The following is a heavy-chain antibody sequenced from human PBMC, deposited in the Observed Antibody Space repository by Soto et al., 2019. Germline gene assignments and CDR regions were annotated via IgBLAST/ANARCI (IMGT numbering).Heavy chain of an antibody. V-gene: IGHV6-1*01. CDR2: TYYKSKWNN. D-gene: IGHD3-10*01. Sequence: PSQTLSLTCAISGDSVSSNSVARNWIRQSPSRGLEWLGRTYYKSKWNNDYALSVKSRITINPDTSKNQFSLHLYSVTPEDTAVYYCTGITWFRGMDVWGQGTPVTVSS. CDR3: TGITWFRGMDV. J-gene: IGHJ6*02. CDR1: GDSVSSNSVA.